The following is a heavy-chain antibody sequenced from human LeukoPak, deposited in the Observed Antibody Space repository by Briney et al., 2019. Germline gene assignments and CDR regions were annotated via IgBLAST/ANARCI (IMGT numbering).Heavy chain of an antibody. Sequence: SETLSLTCTVSGGSISSSSYYWGWIRQPPGKGLEWIGSIYYSGSTYYNPSLKSRVTISVDTSKNQFSLKLTSVTAADTATYYCARETSLAGFASGLGFNYWGQGILVTVSS. V-gene: IGHV4-39*07. CDR3: ARETSLAGFASGLGFNY. CDR2: IYYSGST. D-gene: IGHD6-19*01. J-gene: IGHJ4*02. CDR1: GGSISSSSYY.